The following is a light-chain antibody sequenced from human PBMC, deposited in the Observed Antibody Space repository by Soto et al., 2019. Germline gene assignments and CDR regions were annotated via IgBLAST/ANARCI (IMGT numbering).Light chain of an antibody. V-gene: IGKV1-39*01. Sequence: DIQMTQSPSSLSASVGDRVTITCRASQIISSYLNWYQQKPGKAPKLLIYAASSLQSGVPSRFSGSGSGTDFTLPISSLQPEDFATYYCQQSYSTPLTFGGGTKVEIK. CDR1: QIISSY. CDR2: AAS. J-gene: IGKJ4*01. CDR3: QQSYSTPLT.